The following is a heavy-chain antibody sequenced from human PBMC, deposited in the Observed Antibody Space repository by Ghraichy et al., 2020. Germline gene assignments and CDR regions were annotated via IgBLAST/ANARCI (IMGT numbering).Heavy chain of an antibody. CDR2: ISYDGRNK. Sequence: GGSLRLSCAAAGFTFSNYGMHWVRQAPGKGLEWLGVISYDGRNKNYVDSVKGRFTFSRDSSNNTLYLQMTSLRAEDTAFYYCAKERSFFDSTNYWEKWGPGTLVTVSS. CDR3: AKERSFFDSTNYWEK. V-gene: IGHV3-30*18. CDR1: GFTFSNYG. J-gene: IGHJ4*02. D-gene: IGHD2/OR15-2a*01.